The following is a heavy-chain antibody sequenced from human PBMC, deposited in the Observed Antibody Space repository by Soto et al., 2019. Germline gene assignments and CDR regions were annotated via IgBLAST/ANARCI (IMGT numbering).Heavy chain of an antibody. J-gene: IGHJ5*02. Sequence: QVQLVQSGAEVKKPGSSVKVSCKPSGNTLNTDTITWLRQAPGQGLEWMGRIIPVIGVGTYAQKFQDRVTINADKSTTTVYMEVTSLRSEDTATYYCAIGRTGSNGYYWAWGQGTQVTVS. CDR3: AIGRTGSNGYYWA. CDR1: GNTLNTDT. V-gene: IGHV1-69*02. CDR2: IIPVIGVG. D-gene: IGHD3-22*01.